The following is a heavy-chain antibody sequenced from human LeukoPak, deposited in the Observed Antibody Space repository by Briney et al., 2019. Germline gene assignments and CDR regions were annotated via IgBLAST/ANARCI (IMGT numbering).Heavy chain of an antibody. J-gene: IGHJ4*02. D-gene: IGHD6-13*01. V-gene: IGHV4-59*01. CDR3: ARDRPGGSSLDY. CDR2: FYYTGST. Sequence: PSETLSLTCTVSGGSISRDYWSWIRQPPGKGLEWIGYFYYTGSTNYNPSLKSRVTISVDTSKNQFSLKLSSVTAADTAVYYCARDRPGGSSLDYWGQGTLVTVSS. CDR1: GGSISRDY.